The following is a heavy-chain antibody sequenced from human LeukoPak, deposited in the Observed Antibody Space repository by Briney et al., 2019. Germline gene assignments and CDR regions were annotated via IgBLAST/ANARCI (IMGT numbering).Heavy chain of an antibody. Sequence: PGGSLRPSSTVAGFRLSDYRMQWVPQAPGKGLVWVSHIQPDGTNTAYEDSVRGRFTISRDNAKNTLYLQMNNLRAEDTAVYYCTGGLDYWGQGTLVTVSS. V-gene: IGHV3-74*03. CDR2: IQPDGTNT. J-gene: IGHJ4*02. CDR1: GFRLSDYR. CDR3: TGGLDY.